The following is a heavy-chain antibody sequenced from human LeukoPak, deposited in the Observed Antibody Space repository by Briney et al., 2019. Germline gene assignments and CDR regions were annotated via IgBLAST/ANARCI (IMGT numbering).Heavy chain of an antibody. D-gene: IGHD5-12*01. CDR1: EFSVGSNY. Sequence: GGSLRLSCAASEFSVGSNYMTWVRQAPGKGLEWVSLIYSGGSTYYADSVKGRFTISRDNSKNTLYLQMNSLRAEDTAVYYCAKGEGTVATYFDYWGQGTLVTVSS. CDR2: IYSGGST. J-gene: IGHJ4*02. V-gene: IGHV3-53*01. CDR3: AKGEGTVATYFDY.